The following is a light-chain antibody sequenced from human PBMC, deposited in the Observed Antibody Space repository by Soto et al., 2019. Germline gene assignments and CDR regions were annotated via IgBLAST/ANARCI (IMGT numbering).Light chain of an antibody. J-gene: IGKJ2*03. CDR1: QGVNKW. CDR3: QQYNSYSMYS. V-gene: IGKV1-5*03. CDR2: EAS. Sequence: DIQVTQSPSTLSASVGDRVTITCRASQGVNKWLAWYQQKAGKAPKLLIYEASILEAGVSSRFSGTGSAPEFTLIISSMQPDDFATFYCQQYNSYSMYSFGQGTKLESK.